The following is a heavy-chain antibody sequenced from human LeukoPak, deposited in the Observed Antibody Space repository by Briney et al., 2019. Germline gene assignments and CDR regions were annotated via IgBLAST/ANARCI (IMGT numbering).Heavy chain of an antibody. CDR2: IYYSGST. V-gene: IGHV4-59*01. D-gene: IGHD5-18*01. CDR1: GGSINSYY. J-gene: IGHJ6*03. CDR3: ARGGGYSYGLLNYYMDV. Sequence: SETLSLTCTVSGGSINSYYWSWIRQPPGKGLEWIGYIYYSGSTNYNPSLKSRVTISVDTSKNQFSLKLSSVTAADTAVYYCARGGGYSYGLLNYYMDVWGKGTTVTVSS.